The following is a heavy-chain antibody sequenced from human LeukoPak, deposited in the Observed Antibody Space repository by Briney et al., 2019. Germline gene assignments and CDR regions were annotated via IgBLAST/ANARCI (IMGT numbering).Heavy chain of an antibody. CDR1: GGSFSGYY. CDR2: INHGGST. V-gene: IGHV4-34*01. CDR3: AKRGPYYYGSGSYYKGAQYYFDS. Sequence: SETLSLTCAVYGGSFSGYYWSWIRQPPGKGLEWIGEINHGGSTNHNPSLRSRVTISVDTSKNQFSLKLSSVTAADTAVYYCAKRGPYYYGSGSYYKGAQYYFDSWGQGPLVTVSS. J-gene: IGHJ4*02. D-gene: IGHD3-10*01.